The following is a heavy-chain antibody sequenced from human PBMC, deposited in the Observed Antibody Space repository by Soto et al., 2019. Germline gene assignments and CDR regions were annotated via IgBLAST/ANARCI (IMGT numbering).Heavy chain of an antibody. Sequence: PGGSLRLSCAASGFTFSSFAMSWVRQAPGKGLDWVSAISGSGGSTYSADSVKGRFTISRDNSKNTLYLQMNSLRAEDTAVYYCARDAGYCSGGSCYFPPLYYYGMDVWGQGTTVTVSS. CDR1: GFTFSSFA. CDR3: ARDAGYCSGGSCYFPPLYYYGMDV. J-gene: IGHJ6*02. CDR2: ISGSGGST. D-gene: IGHD2-15*01. V-gene: IGHV3-23*01.